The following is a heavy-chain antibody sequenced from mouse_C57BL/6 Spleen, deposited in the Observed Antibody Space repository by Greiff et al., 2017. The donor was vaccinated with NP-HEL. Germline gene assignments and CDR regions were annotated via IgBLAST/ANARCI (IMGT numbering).Heavy chain of an antibody. Sequence: EVKVVESGGGLVKPGGSLKLSCAASGFTFSDYGMHWVRQAPEKGLEWVAYISSGSSTIYYADTVKGRFTISRDNAKNTLFLQMTSLRSEDTAMYYCARDSNYYAMDYGGQGTSVTVSS. CDR1: GFTFSDYG. CDR3: ARDSNYYAMDY. J-gene: IGHJ4*01. CDR2: ISSGSSTI. V-gene: IGHV5-17*01.